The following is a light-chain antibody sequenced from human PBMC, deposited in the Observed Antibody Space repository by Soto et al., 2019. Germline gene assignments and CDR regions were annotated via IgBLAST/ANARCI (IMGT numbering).Light chain of an antibody. Sequence: EIVLTQSPGTLSLSPGERATLSCRASQSVSSSYLAWYQQKPGQAPRLLIYGASSRATGIPVRFSGSGSGTDFTLTISRLEPEDFAVYYCHQYGSSPLYTFGQGTKLEIK. J-gene: IGKJ2*01. CDR3: HQYGSSPLYT. V-gene: IGKV3-20*01. CDR2: GAS. CDR1: QSVSSSY.